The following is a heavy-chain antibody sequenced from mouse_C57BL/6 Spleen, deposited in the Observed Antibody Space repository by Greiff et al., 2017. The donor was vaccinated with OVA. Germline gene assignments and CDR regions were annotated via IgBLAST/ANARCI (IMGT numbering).Heavy chain of an antibody. V-gene: IGHV1-78*01. D-gene: IGHD2-4*01. CDR1: GYTFTDHT. Sequence: QVQLQQSDAELVKPGASVKISCKVSGYTFTDHTIHWMKQRPDQGLEWIGYIYPRDGSTKYNEKFKGKATLTADNTSSSSYMQLNSLSSEDSAVYVSAREDDYDDGAWFAYWGQGTLVTVSA. J-gene: IGHJ3*01. CDR3: AREDDYDDGAWFAY. CDR2: IYPRDGST.